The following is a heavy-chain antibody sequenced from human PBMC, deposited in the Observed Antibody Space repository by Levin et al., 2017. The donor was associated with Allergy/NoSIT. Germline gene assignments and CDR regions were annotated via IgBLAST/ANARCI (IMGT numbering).Heavy chain of an antibody. Sequence: SQTLSLTCAVYGGSFSGYYWSWIRQPPGKGLEWIGEINHSGSTNYNPSLKSRVTISVDTSKNQFSLKLSSVTAADTAVYYCARIRGLTRIAAAGGFMDVWGKGTTVTVSS. V-gene: IGHV4-34*01. CDR2: INHSGST. D-gene: IGHD6-13*01. CDR1: GGSFSGYY. CDR3: ARIRGLTRIAAAGGFMDV. J-gene: IGHJ6*03.